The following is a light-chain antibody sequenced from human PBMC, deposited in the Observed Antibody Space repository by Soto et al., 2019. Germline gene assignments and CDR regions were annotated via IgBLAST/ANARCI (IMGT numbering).Light chain of an antibody. CDR1: SNDVGGYNF. J-gene: IGLJ2*01. CDR2: DVS. Sequence: QSVLTQPASVSGSPGQSITISCIGTSNDVGGYNFVSWYQQHPGKAPKLMIYDVSNRPSGVSNRFSGSKSGNTASLTISGLQAEDEADYYCSSYTSSSTLVFGGGTKVTVL. V-gene: IGLV2-14*01. CDR3: SSYTSSSTLV.